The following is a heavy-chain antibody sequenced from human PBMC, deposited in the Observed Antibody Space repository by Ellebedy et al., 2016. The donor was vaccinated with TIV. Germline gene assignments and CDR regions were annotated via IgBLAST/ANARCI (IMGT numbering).Heavy chain of an antibody. CDR2: ISNTCSRT. Sequence: GESLKISCAASGFSFSRYAMSWVRQAPGKGLEWVSTISNTCSRTYYADSVEGRFIISRDNSKKTLYLQMNSLRAEDTAVYYCAKGRGGGSDSSSPRYYFDYWGLGTLVTVSS. V-gene: IGHV3-23*01. CDR3: AKGRGGGSDSSSPRYYFDY. CDR1: GFSFSRYA. D-gene: IGHD3-22*01. J-gene: IGHJ4*02.